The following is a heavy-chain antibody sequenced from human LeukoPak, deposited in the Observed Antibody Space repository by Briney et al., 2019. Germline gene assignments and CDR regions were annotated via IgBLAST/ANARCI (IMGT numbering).Heavy chain of an antibody. CDR3: ARSSGRAREDS. Sequence: ASVKVSCKASGYTFTDYFIHWVRQAPGQGLEWMGWIKPKTGGTHCAQKFEGRVTMTRDTSIGTAYMELSSLRSGDTAVYYCARSSGRAREDSWGQGALITVSS. J-gene: IGHJ4*02. CDR2: IKPKTGGT. D-gene: IGHD6-19*01. CDR1: GYTFTDYF. V-gene: IGHV1-2*02.